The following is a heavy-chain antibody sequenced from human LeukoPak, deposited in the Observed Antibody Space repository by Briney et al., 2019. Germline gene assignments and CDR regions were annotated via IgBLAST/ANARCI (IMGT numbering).Heavy chain of an antibody. CDR1: GFTFSSYS. CDR3: ARDLAVAGTLDY. Sequence: KPGGSLRLSYAASGFTFSSYSMNWVRQAPEKGLEWVSSISSSSSYIYYADSVKGRFTISRDNAKNSLYLQMNSLRAEDTAVYYCARDLAVAGTLDYWGQGTLVTVSS. D-gene: IGHD6-19*01. CDR2: ISSSSSYI. J-gene: IGHJ4*02. V-gene: IGHV3-21*01.